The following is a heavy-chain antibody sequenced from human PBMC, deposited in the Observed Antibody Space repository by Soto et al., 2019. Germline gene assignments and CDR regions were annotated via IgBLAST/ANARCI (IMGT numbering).Heavy chain of an antibody. V-gene: IGHV3-21*01. Sequence: EVQLVESGGGLVKPGGSLRLSCAASGFTFSSYSMNWVRQAPGKGLEWVSSISSSSSYIYYADSVKGRFTISRDNAKNSLYLQMNSLRAEDMAVYYCARGTGYSSGWYVAEDYYYGMDVWGQGTTVTVSS. CDR3: ARGTGYSSGWYVAEDYYYGMDV. CDR1: GFTFSSYS. J-gene: IGHJ6*02. CDR2: ISSSSSYI. D-gene: IGHD6-19*01.